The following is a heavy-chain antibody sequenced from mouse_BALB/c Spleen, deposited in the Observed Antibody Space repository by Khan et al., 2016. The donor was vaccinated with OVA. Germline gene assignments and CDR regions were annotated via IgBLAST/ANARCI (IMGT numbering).Heavy chain of an antibody. CDR1: GFSLTDYG. D-gene: IGHD2-10*01. J-gene: IGHJ4*01. Sequence: QVQLQQSGPGLVAPSQSLSITCTVSGFSLTDYGVHWVRQPPRKGLEWLVVIWSDGSTTYNSALKSRLTSTKDNSKSQVFLKMNSLQTDDKAIYFCARQPYYHYNVMDYWGQGTSVTVSA. CDR2: IWSDGST. V-gene: IGHV2-6-1*01. CDR3: ARQPYYHYNVMDY.